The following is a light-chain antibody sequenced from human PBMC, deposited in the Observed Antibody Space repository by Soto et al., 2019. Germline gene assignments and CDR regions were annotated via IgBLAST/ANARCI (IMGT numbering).Light chain of an antibody. CDR2: EVS. CDR1: SSDVGGYNY. V-gene: IGLV2-8*01. CDR3: SSYAGNNNGV. Sequence: QSALTQPPSASGSPGQSVTISCTGTSSDVGGYNYVSWYQQHPGKAPKLMIYEVSKRPSGVPDRFSGSKSGNTASLTVSGLQAEEEADYYCSSYAGNNNGVFGGGTKLTVL. J-gene: IGLJ2*01.